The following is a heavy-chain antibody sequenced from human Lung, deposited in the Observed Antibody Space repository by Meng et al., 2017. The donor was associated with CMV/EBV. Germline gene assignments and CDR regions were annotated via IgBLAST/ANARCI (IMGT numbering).Heavy chain of an antibody. V-gene: IGHV3-21*01. CDR3: GSREGGY. CDR2: ISSSSTYI. Sequence: GGSLRLSCAASGFTFTAYSMNWVRQATGKGLEWVASISSSSTYIHYGDSVKGRFSISRDNAKSSLFLQMNGLRIEDTAVYFCGSREGGYWGQGTLVTVSS. J-gene: IGHJ4*02. D-gene: IGHD3-10*01. CDR1: GFTFTAYS.